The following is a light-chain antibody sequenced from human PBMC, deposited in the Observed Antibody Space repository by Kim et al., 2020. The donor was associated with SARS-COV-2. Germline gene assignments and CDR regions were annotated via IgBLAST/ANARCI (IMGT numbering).Light chain of an antibody. J-gene: IGLJ6*01. CDR2: DTG. CDR3: LLSFSGIRV. V-gene: IGLV7-46*01. CDR1: TGAVTPTHY. Sequence: PGETVTLTCASSTGAVTPTHYPYWFQKKPGEVPRTLIFDTGSRHSWTPARFSGSLSGDKAVLTLAGAQPEDEGDYYCLLSFSGIRVFGSGTKLTVL.